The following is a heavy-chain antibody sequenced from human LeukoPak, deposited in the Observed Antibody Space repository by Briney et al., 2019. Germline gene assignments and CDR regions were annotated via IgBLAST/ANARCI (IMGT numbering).Heavy chain of an antibody. D-gene: IGHD2-21*02. J-gene: IGHJ4*02. CDR3: AKDRLFRLTVLDY. Sequence: GGSLRLSCAASGFTFSSYGMHWVRQAPGKGLEWVAFIRYDGSNKYYADSVKGRFTTSRDNSKNTLYLQMNSLRAEDTAVYYCAKDRLFRLTVLDYWGQGTLVTVSS. CDR2: IRYDGSNK. CDR1: GFTFSSYG. V-gene: IGHV3-30*02.